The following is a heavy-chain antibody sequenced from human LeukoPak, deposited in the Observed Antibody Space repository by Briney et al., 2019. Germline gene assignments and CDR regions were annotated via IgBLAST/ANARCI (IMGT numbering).Heavy chain of an antibody. D-gene: IGHD3-3*01. V-gene: IGHV4-59*01. CDR1: GGSISSYY. J-gene: IGHJ4*02. CDR2: IYYSGST. CDR3: ARGTFWSGYYGYFDY. Sequence: SETLSLTCTVSGGSISSYYWSWIRQPPGKGLEWIGYIYYSGSTNYNPSLKSRVTISVDTSKNQFSLKLSSVTAADTAVYHCARGTFWSGYYGYFDYWGQGTLVTVSS.